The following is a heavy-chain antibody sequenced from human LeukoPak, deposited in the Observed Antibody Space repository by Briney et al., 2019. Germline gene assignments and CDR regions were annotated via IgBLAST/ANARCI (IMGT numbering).Heavy chain of an antibody. CDR3: HISSRTPIVDAFDI. V-gene: IGHV3-30-3*01. CDR1: GFTFRSYA. Sequence: GGSLRLSCAASGFTFRSYAMQWVGKAPGKGQAGVAVISYDGSNKYYADSVKGRFTISRDNSKNPLYLQMNSLRAEDTAVYYCHISSRTPIVDAFDIWGQGTMVTVSS. CDR2: ISYDGSNK. D-gene: IGHD6-13*01. J-gene: IGHJ3*02.